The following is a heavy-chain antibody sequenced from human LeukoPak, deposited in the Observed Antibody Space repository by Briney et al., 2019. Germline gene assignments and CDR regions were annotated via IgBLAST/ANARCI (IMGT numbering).Heavy chain of an antibody. J-gene: IGHJ5*02. CDR2: IYYSGST. D-gene: IGHD3-22*01. Sequence: KASETLSLTCTVSGGSISSSSYYWGWIRQPPGKGLEGIGSIYYSGSTYYNPSLKSRVTISVDTSKTHFSLKLSSVTAADTAVYYCAGADSTAGYPYDPWGQGTLVTVSS. V-gene: IGHV4-39*02. CDR3: AGADSTAGYPYDP. CDR1: GGSISSSSYY.